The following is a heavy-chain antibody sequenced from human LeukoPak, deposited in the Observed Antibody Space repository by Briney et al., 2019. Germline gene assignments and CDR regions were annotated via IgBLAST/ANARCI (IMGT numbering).Heavy chain of an antibody. CDR1: GFTFSSYA. CDR2: ISYDGSTK. D-gene: IGHD3-22*01. J-gene: IGHJ4*02. V-gene: IGHV3-30-3*01. Sequence: PGRSLRLSCAASGFTFSSYAMHWVRQAPGKGLEWVAVISYDGSTKYYPDSVNGRFTISRDNSKTTLYLQMNRLRAEDTAVYYCARDGQYYDSSGYTDYWGQGTLVTVSS. CDR3: ARDGQYYDSSGYTDY.